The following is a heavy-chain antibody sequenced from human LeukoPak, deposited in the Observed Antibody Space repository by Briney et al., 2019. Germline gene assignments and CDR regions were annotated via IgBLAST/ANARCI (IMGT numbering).Heavy chain of an antibody. V-gene: IGHV1-18*01. CDR2: VSVYHGTT. CDR3: AREGEQQPHAHVN. Sequence: ASVKVSCKASGYNLTTYSVNWVRQAPGQGLEWMGWVSVYHGTTNYARKVQGRVTMTTDTSTNTAYLELRSLRSDDTAVYYCAREGEQQPHAHVNWGQGTLVTVSS. CDR1: GYNLTTYS. D-gene: IGHD6-13*01. J-gene: IGHJ4*02.